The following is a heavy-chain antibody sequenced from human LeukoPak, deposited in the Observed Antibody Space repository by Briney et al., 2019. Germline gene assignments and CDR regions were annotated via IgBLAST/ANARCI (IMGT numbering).Heavy chain of an antibody. V-gene: IGHV3-7*05. J-gene: IGHJ4*02. CDR3: ARGGSTFDS. Sequence: GGSLRLSCAASGFTFSSYWMSWVRQAPGKGLEWVAKIKQDGSEKYCVDSVKGRFNISRDNAKNSLHLQMNSLRAEDTAVYYCARGGSTFDSWGQGTLVTVSS. CDR1: GFTFSSYW. CDR2: IKQDGSEK.